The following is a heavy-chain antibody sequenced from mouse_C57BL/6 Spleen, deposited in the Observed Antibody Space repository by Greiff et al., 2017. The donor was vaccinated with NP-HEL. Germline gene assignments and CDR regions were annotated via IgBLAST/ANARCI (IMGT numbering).Heavy chain of an antibody. CDR3: ARFDYDRGFDD. CDR2: IYPGDGDT. Sequence: QVQLQQSGAELVKPGASVKISCKASGYAFSSYWMNWVKQRPGKGLEWIGQIYPGDGDTNYNGKFKGKATLTADKSSSTAYMQLSILTSEDSAVYFCARFDYDRGFDDWGQGTTLTVSS. V-gene: IGHV1-80*01. D-gene: IGHD2-4*01. J-gene: IGHJ2*01. CDR1: GYAFSSYW.